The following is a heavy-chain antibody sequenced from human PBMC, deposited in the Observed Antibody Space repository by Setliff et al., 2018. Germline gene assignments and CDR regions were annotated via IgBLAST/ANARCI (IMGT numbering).Heavy chain of an antibody. D-gene: IGHD1-1*01. CDR3: ARIITTKASAADFDY. J-gene: IGHJ4*02. V-gene: IGHV4-39*07. Sequence: PSETLSLTCTVSGASVSGNSYYWGWIRQPPGKGLEWIGSMYYGGGGSTYYNASLKSRVTISVDTSKNQFSLKLNSVTAADTAVYYCARIITTKASAADFDYWGQGTLVTVSS. CDR2: MYYGGGGST. CDR1: GASVSGNSYY.